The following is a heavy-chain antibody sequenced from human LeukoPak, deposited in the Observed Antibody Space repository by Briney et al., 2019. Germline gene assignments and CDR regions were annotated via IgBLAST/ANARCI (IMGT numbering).Heavy chain of an antibody. Sequence: PGGSLRLSCAASGFTFNSYAMNWVRQAPGKGLEWVSSLTTTGGTTYYADSVKGRFTISRDSSENTLFLQMNSLRAEDTAIYYCARSLSRITTSTSPDYWGQGTLVTVSS. CDR1: GFTFNSYA. D-gene: IGHD1-14*01. CDR2: LTTTGGTT. CDR3: ARSLSRITTSTSPDY. J-gene: IGHJ4*02. V-gene: IGHV3-23*01.